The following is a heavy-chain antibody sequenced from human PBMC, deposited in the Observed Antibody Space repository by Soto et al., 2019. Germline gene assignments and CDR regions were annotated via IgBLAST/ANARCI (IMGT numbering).Heavy chain of an antibody. V-gene: IGHV1-69*01. D-gene: IGHD4-17*01. CDR3: ARAYGEYAHYYYYGMDV. Sequence: QVQLVQSGAEVKKPGSSVKVSCKASGGTFSSYAISWVRQAPGQGLEWMGGIIPIFGTANYAQKFQGRVTITADESTITAYMELSSLRSEDTAVYYCARAYGEYAHYYYYGMDVWGQGTTVTVSS. J-gene: IGHJ6*02. CDR2: IIPIFGTA. CDR1: GGTFSSYA.